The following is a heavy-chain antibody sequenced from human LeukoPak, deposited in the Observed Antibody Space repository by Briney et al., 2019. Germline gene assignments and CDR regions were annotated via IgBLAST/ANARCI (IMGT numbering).Heavy chain of an antibody. CDR3: ALLQDVDY. V-gene: IGHV1-2*02. CDR1: GYNFRAYY. D-gene: IGHD1-26*01. CDR2: INPNSGGT. Sequence: ASVKVSCKASGYNFRAYYIHWVRQAPGQGLEWMGWINPNSGGTNYAQKFQGRVTMTRDTSISTAYMELSRLRSDDTAVYYCALLQDVDYWGQGTLVTVSS. J-gene: IGHJ4*02.